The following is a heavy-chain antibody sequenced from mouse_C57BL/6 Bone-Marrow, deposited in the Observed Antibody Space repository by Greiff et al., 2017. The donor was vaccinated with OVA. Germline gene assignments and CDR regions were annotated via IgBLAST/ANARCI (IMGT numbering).Heavy chain of an antibody. CDR1: GYTFTSYW. D-gene: IGHD1-1*01. Sequence: QVQLQQPGAELVRPGSSVKLSCKASGYTFTSYWMHWVKQRPIQGLEWIGNIDPSDSETHSNQKFKAKATLTVDKSSSTAYMQLSSLTSEDAAVDDCARHGSRFWYFDVWGTGTTVTVSS. J-gene: IGHJ1*03. CDR3: ARHGSRFWYFDV. CDR2: IDPSDSET. V-gene: IGHV1-52*01.